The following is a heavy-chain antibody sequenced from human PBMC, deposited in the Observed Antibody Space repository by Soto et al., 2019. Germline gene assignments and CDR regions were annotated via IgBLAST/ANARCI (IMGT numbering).Heavy chain of an antibody. CDR2: IYYSGST. V-gene: IGHV4-39*01. J-gene: IGHJ6*02. D-gene: IGHD3-10*01. CDR1: DGSISSSSYY. CDR3: ARLGSGSYYDYYYYGMDV. Sequence: SETLSLTRPVSDGSISSSSYYWGWIRQPPGKGLEWIGSIYYSGSTYYNPSLKSRVTISVDTSKNQFSLEPSSVTAADTAVYYCARLGSGSYYDYYYYGMDVWGQGTTVTVSS.